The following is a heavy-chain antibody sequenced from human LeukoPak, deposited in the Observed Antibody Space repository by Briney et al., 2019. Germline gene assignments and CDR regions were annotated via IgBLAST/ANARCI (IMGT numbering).Heavy chain of an antibody. CDR1: GASINSGAFL. CDR2: NYHNGST. Sequence: PSGTLSLTCSVSGASINSGAFLWGWIRQSPGMGLQWIASNYHNGSTYYTPSLKSRLTMSLDMSKNHFSLRLKSVTAADTAVYYCAREEFGTALFDLWGQGTLVTVSS. V-gene: IGHV4-39*07. CDR3: AREEFGTALFDL. D-gene: IGHD1-7*01. J-gene: IGHJ5*02.